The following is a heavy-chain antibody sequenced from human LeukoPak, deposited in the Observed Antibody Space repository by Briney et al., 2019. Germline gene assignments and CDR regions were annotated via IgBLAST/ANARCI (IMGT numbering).Heavy chain of an antibody. CDR3: TTRLRIPGGTYYYMDV. CDR1: GFTFSNAW. V-gene: IGHV3-15*01. Sequence: PGGSLRLSCAASGFTFSNAWMSWVRQAPGKGLEWVGRIKSKTDGGTTDYAAPVKGRFTISRDDSKNTLYLQMNSLKTEDTAVYYCTTRLRIPGGTYYYMDVWGKGTTVTVSS. J-gene: IGHJ6*03. D-gene: IGHD3-16*01. CDR2: IKSKTDGGTT.